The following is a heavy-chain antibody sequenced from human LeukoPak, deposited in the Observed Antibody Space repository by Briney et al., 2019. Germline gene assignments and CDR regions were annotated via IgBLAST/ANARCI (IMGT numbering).Heavy chain of an antibody. CDR1: GFTFSSYA. CDR3: AKGIRSSSWYCFDY. CDR2: ISGSGDTT. J-gene: IGHJ4*02. V-gene: IGHV3-23*01. Sequence: GRSLRLSCAASGFTFSSYAMSWVRQAPGKGLEWVSVISGSGDTTYHADSVKGRFTISRDNSKNTLYLQMNSLRAEDTAVYYCAKGIRSSSWYCFDYWGQGTLVSVSS. D-gene: IGHD6-13*01.